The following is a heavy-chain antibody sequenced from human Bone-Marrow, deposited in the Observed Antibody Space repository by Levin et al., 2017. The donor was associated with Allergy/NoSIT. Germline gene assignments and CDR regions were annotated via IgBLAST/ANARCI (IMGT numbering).Heavy chain of an antibody. CDR2: IYYRGST. D-gene: IGHD3-9*01. CDR3: ARVADFDWLIDY. Sequence: SQTLSLTCTVSGGSISSGLHYWTWIRQLPGRGLEWIGYIYYRGSTSYNPSLQSRVTIPLDASKNQFSLRLTSVSAADTAVYYCARVADFDWLIDYWGQGALVTVSS. J-gene: IGHJ4*02. V-gene: IGHV4-31*03. CDR1: GGSISSGLHY.